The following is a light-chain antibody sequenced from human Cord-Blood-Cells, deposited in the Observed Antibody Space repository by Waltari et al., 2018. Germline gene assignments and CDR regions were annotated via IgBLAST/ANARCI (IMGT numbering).Light chain of an antibody. Sequence: QSALTQPPSASGSPGQSVTLSRTGTSSDVGGYNYVSLYQQHPGKAPKLMIYEVSKRPSGVPDRFSGSKSGNTASLTVSGLQAEDEADYYCSSYAGSNNLVFGGGTKLTVL. CDR2: EVS. CDR1: SSDVGGYNY. CDR3: SSYAGSNNLV. J-gene: IGLJ2*01. V-gene: IGLV2-8*01.